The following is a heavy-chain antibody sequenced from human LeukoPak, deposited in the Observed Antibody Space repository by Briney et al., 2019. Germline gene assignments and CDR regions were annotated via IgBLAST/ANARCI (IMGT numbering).Heavy chain of an antibody. CDR3: ARTHSWGDKGYFDF. D-gene: IGHD7-27*01. CDR2: INPSAGST. V-gene: IGHV1-46*03. Sequence: ASVKVSCKASGYTLINYYMQWVRQAPGQGLEWMGIINPSAGSTSYAQKFQGRVSMTRDTSTSTVYMQLSSLRSEDTAIYYCARTHSWGDKGYFDFWGQGTRVTVSS. J-gene: IGHJ4*02. CDR1: GYTLINYY.